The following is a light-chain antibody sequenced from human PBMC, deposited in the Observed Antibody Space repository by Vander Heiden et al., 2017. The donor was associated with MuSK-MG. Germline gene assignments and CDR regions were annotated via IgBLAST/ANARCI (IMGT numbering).Light chain of an antibody. CDR3: SYRAPNGEGVL. V-gene: IGLV3-19*01. CDR1: SLRMHY. Sequence: DLTQDPAVSVAVGQTVRITCQGDSLRMHYATWYQRKPGLAPVLVWFGEKKRPSGVPDRLSGSADPSSGKTAVLTINGAQADNKTEDVGSYRAPNGEGVLFGGGTKLTVL. CDR2: GEK. J-gene: IGLJ2*01.